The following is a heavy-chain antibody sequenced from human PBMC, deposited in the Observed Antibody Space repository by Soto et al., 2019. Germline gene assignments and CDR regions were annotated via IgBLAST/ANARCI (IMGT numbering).Heavy chain of an antibody. V-gene: IGHV3-48*03. CDR2: ISSSGSTI. Sequence: PGGSLRLSCAASGFTFSSYEMNWVRQAPGKGLEWVSYISSSGSTIYYADSVKGRFTISRDNAKNSLYLQMNSLRAEDTAVYYCARGSVVTPGGWYYYYYGMDVWGQGTTVTVSS. CDR3: ARGSVVTPGGWYYYYYGMDV. CDR1: GFTFSSYE. D-gene: IGHD2-21*02. J-gene: IGHJ6*02.